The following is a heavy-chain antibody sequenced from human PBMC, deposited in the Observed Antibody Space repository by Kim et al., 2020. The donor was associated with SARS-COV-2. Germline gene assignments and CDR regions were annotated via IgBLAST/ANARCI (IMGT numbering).Heavy chain of an antibody. D-gene: IGHD1-26*01. CDR2: IYYNGGNR. CDR3: ARSGDAGATNRPPDY. V-gene: IGHV3-33*01. Sequence: SLRLSCAASGFTFRTYGMHWVRQAPGKGLEWVAHIYYNGGNRYYADSVKGRFTISRDNSKNTLYLEMNSLRVDDTAIYYCARSGDAGATNRPPDYWGQGTLVIVSS. CDR1: GFTFRTYG. J-gene: IGHJ4*02.